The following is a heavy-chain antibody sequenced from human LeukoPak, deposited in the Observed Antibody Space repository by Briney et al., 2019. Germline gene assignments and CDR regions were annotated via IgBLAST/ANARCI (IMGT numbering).Heavy chain of an antibody. CDR3: ARLGNYYGSSGFYFHWFDP. J-gene: IGHJ5*02. V-gene: IGHV4-39*01. CDR1: GGSISSSSYY. D-gene: IGHD3-22*01. Sequence: SETLCLTCTVSGGSISSSSYYWGWIRQPPGKGLEWIGSIYYSGSTDYNPSLKSRVTISVDTSKNQFSLKLSSLTAADTAVYYCARLGNYYGSSGFYFHWFDPWGQGSIAAVSS. CDR2: IYYSGST.